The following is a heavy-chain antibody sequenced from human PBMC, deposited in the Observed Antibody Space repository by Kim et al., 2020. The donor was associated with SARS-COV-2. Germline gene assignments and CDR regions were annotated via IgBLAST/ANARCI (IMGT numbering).Heavy chain of an antibody. J-gene: IGHJ6*02. CDR3: AKDGTHYDILTGYPRGRYDGMDV. V-gene: IGHV3-9*01. CDR1: GFTFDDYA. CDR2: ISWNSGSI. Sequence: GGSLRLSCAASGFTFDDYAMHWVRQAPGKGLEWVSGISWNSGSIGYADSVKGRFTISRDNAKNSLYLQMNSLRAEDTALYYCAKDGTHYDILTGYPRGRYDGMDVWGQGTTVTVS. D-gene: IGHD3-9*01.